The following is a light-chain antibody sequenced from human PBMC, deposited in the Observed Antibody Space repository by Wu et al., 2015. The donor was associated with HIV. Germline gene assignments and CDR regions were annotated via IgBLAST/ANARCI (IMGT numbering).Light chain of an antibody. CDR2: DAS. J-gene: IGKJ1*01. V-gene: IGKV3-20*01. CDR1: QSVGTF. CDR3: QQYGSAWT. Sequence: ETVLTQSPVTLSLSPGERATLSCRASQSVGTFLGWYQQKPGQAPRLLIYDASSRATGIPDRFSGSGSGTDFTLTISRLEPEDFAVYYCQQYGSAWTFGQGTKVEIK.